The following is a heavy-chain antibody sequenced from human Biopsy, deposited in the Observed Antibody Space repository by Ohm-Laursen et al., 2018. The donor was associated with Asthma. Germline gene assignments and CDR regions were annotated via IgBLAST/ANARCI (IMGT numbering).Heavy chain of an antibody. CDR2: ISVYNGNT. D-gene: IGHD3-10*01. J-gene: IGHJ6*02. CDR1: GYTSNSAG. CDR3: ARAVDYSHYYGIDV. V-gene: IGHV1-18*01. Sequence: GASVKVSCKTSGYTSNSAGITWVRQAPGQGLEWMGWISVYNGNTKVAQKPQDRVTMITDTSTSTAYMELRSLRSDDTAVYFCARAVDYSHYYGIDVWGQGTTVTVS.